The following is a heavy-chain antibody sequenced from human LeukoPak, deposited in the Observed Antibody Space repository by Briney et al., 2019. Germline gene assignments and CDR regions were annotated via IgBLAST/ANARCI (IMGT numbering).Heavy chain of an antibody. CDR3: ARVNYYGSGSYYNA. CDR1: GGPTSSDF. J-gene: IGHJ5*02. D-gene: IGHD3-10*01. V-gene: IGHV4-59*08. Sequence: KPSETLSLTCTVSGGPTSSDFWSWIRQSPGKGLEWIGYIDYSGSTYYNPSLKSRVTISVDTSKNQFSLKLSSVTAADTAVYYCARVNYYGSGSYYNAWGQGTLVTVSS. CDR2: IDYSGST.